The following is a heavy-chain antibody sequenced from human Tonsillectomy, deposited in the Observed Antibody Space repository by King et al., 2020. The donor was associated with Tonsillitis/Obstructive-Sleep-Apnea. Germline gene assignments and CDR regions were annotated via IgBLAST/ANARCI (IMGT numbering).Heavy chain of an antibody. V-gene: IGHV4-59*01. J-gene: IGHJ6*02. D-gene: IGHD5-18*01. Sequence: QLQESVPGLVKPSETLSLTCTVSGGSISSYYWSWIRQPPGKGLEWIGYIYYSGSTNYNPSLKSRVTISVDTSKNQFSLKLSSVTAADTAVYYCARGGGYSYGMGGYYYYGMDVWGQGTTVTVSS. CDR1: GGSISSYY. CDR3: ARGGGYSYGMGGYYYYGMDV. CDR2: IYYSGST.